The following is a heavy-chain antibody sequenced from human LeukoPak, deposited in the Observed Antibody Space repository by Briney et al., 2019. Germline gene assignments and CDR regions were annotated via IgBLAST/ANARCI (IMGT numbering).Heavy chain of an antibody. CDR1: GGSFSGYY. J-gene: IGHJ6*03. D-gene: IGHD2-15*01. V-gene: IGHV4-34*01. CDR3: ARLYCSGGSCYSHYYYYMDV. Sequence: PSETLSLTCAVYGGSFSGYYWSWIRQPPGKGLEWIGEINHSGSTNYNPSLKSRVTISVDTSKNQFSLKLSSVTAADTAVYYCARLYCSGGSCYSHYYYYMDVWGKGTTVTVSS. CDR2: INHSGST.